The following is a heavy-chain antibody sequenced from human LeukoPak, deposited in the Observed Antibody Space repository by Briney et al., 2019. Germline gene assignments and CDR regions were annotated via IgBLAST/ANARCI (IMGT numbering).Heavy chain of an antibody. J-gene: IGHJ5*02. CDR2: ISAYNGNT. Sequence: ASVKVSCKASGGTFTSYGISWVRQAPGQGLEWMGWISAYNGNTNYAQKLQGRVTMTTDTSTSSAYMELRSLRSDDTAVYYCARDTERRIAVAGDGWFDPWGQGTLVTVSS. CDR1: GGTFTSYG. D-gene: IGHD6-19*01. V-gene: IGHV1-18*01. CDR3: ARDTERRIAVAGDGWFDP.